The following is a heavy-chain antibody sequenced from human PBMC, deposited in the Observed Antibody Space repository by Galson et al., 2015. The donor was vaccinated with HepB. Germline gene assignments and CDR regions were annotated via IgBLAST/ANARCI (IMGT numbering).Heavy chain of an antibody. Sequence: SVKVSCKASGYRFASYYVHWMRQARGQGLEWMGIIDPSNGGTTYAEKLQGRVSLATDKTTSTVYMELTCLRSEDTAVYYCAAYGRGFDYWGQGTLVTVSS. CDR2: IDPSNGGT. CDR3: AAYGRGFDY. CDR1: GYRFASYY. J-gene: IGHJ4*02. V-gene: IGHV1-46*04. D-gene: IGHD3-16*01.